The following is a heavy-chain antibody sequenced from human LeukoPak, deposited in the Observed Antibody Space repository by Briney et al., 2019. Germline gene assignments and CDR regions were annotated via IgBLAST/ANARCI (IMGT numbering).Heavy chain of an antibody. D-gene: IGHD3-22*01. CDR1: GGSIISDY. CDR2: IYYSGNT. Sequence: SETLSLTCTVSGGSIISDYWNWVRQPPGKGLEWIGYIYYSGNTNYNPSLKSRVTISVDKSKNQFSLKLSSVTAADTAVYYCARDGYYYDSSGYYYVCDYWGQGTLVTVSS. J-gene: IGHJ4*02. V-gene: IGHV4-59*12. CDR3: ARDGYYYDSSGYYYVCDY.